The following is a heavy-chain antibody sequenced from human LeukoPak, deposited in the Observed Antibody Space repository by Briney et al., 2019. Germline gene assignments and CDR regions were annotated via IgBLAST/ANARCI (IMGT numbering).Heavy chain of an antibody. Sequence: PGGSLRLSCAASGFTFSSYWISWVRQAPGKGLEWVANIKRDGSEKYYVDSVKGRFTISRDNAKNSLYLQMNSLRAEDTAVYYCASPAKYSDTWYFDYWGQGTLVTVSS. CDR3: ASPAKYSDTWYFDY. CDR2: IKRDGSEK. D-gene: IGHD6-6*01. V-gene: IGHV3-7*01. J-gene: IGHJ4*02. CDR1: GFTFSSYW.